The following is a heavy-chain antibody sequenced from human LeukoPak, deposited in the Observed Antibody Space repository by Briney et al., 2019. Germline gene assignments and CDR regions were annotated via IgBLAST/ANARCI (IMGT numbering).Heavy chain of an antibody. D-gene: IGHD6-13*01. CDR1: GGTFSSYA. J-gene: IGHJ4*02. V-gene: IGHV1-69*05. CDR2: IIPIFGTA. Sequence: GASVKVSCKASGGTFSSYAISWVRQAPRQGLEWMGGIIPIFGTANYAQKFQGRVTITTDESTSTAYMELSSLRSEDTAVYYCASEPIAPGRLYYFDYWGQGTLVTVSS. CDR3: ASEPIAPGRLYYFDY.